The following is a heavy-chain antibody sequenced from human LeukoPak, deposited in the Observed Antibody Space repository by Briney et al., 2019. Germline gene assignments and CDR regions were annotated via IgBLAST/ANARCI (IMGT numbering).Heavy chain of an antibody. Sequence: GASVKVSCKASGYTFTSYGISWMRQAPGQGLEWMGWISAYNGNTNYAQKLQGRVTMTTDTSTSTAYMELRSLRSDDTAVYYCAIVGAYCGGDCYPEFDYWGQGTLVTVSS. CDR1: GYTFTSYG. V-gene: IGHV1-18*01. D-gene: IGHD2-21*02. CDR3: AIVGAYCGGDCYPEFDY. CDR2: ISAYNGNT. J-gene: IGHJ4*02.